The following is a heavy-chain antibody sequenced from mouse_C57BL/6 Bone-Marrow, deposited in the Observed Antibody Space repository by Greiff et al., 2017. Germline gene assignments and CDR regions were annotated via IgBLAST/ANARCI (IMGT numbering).Heavy chain of an antibody. D-gene: IGHD3-2*02. CDR1: GYTFTSYW. Sequence: QVQLKQPGAELVMPGASVKLSCKASGYTFTSYWMHWVKQRPGQGLEWIGEIDPSDSYTNYNQKFKGKSTLTVAKSSSTAYMQLSSLTSEDSAVYYCARGSSGYIFAYWGQGTLVTVSA. V-gene: IGHV1-69*01. CDR3: ARGSSGYIFAY. J-gene: IGHJ3*01. CDR2: IDPSDSYT.